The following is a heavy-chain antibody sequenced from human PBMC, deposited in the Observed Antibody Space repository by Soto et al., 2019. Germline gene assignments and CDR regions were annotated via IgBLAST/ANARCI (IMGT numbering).Heavy chain of an antibody. CDR2: IFSNDEK. J-gene: IGHJ6*02. D-gene: IGHD6-13*01. CDR1: GFSLSNARMG. Sequence: QVTLKESGPVLVKPTETLTLTCTVSGFSLSNARMGVSWIRQPPGKALEWLAHIFSNDEKSYSTSLKSRLTIXXDXPXSQVVLTMTNMDPVDTATYYCERIPRYSSSWYGMDVWGQGTTVTVSS. CDR3: ERIPRYSSSWYGMDV. V-gene: IGHV2-26*01.